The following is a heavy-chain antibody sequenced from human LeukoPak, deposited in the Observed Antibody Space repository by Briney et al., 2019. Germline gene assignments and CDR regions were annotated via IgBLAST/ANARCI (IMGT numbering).Heavy chain of an antibody. V-gene: IGHV1-69*04. CDR1: GGTFSSYT. J-gene: IGHJ6*02. D-gene: IGHD4-17*01. CDR3: AREATVTTNYYYGMDV. Sequence: SVKVSCKASGGTFSSYTISWVRQAPGQGLEWLGRIIPILGIANYAQKFQGRVTITADKSTSTAYMELSSLRSEDTAVYYCAREATVTTNYYYGMDVWGQGTTVTVSS. CDR2: IIPILGIA.